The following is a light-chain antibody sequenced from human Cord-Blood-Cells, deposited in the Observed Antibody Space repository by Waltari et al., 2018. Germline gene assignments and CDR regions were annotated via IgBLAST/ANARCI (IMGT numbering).Light chain of an antibody. Sequence: IVLTQSPGTLSLSPGERATLSCRASQSVRSSYLAWYQQKPGQAPRLLIYGASSRATGIPDRFSGSGSGTDFTLTISSLEPEDFAVYYCQQSGAFGQGTKVEIK. V-gene: IGKV3-20*01. CDR2: GAS. CDR1: QSVRSSY. J-gene: IGKJ1*01. CDR3: QQSGA.